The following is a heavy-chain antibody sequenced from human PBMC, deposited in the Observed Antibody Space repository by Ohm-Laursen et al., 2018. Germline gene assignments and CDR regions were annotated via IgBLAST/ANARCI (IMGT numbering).Heavy chain of an antibody. CDR2: ISAGGSST. J-gene: IGHJ3*02. Sequence: SLRLSCTASGFTFSNYAMSWVRQAPGKGLEWVSVISAGGSSTYYADSVKGRLTISRDNSKNTLYLQMNSLTAEDTAVYHCAKDHVSGNGIFDAFDSWGQGTMVTVAS. V-gene: IGHV3-23*01. D-gene: IGHD4-23*01. CDR3: AKDHVSGNGIFDAFDS. CDR1: GFTFSNYA.